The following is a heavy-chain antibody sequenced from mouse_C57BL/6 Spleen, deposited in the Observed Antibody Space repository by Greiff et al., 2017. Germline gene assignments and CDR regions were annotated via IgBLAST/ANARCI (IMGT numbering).Heavy chain of an antibody. Sequence: EVQVVESGGGLVQPGGSLSLSCAASGFTFTDYYMSWVRQPPGKALEWLGFIRNKANGYTTEYNASVKGRFTISRDNSQSILYLQMNALRAEDSATYYCARYSYYAMDYWGQGTSVTVSS. V-gene: IGHV7-3*01. CDR1: GFTFTDYY. CDR2: IRNKANGYTT. J-gene: IGHJ4*01. CDR3: ARYSYYAMDY.